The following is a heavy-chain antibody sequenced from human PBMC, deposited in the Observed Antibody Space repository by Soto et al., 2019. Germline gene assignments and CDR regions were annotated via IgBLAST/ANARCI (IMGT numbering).Heavy chain of an antibody. CDR2: IIPIFGTA. CDR3: ARASYSSSPYYYYGVDV. Sequence: ASVKVSCKASGGTFSSYAISWVRQAPGQGLEWMGGIIPIFGTANYAQKFQGRVTITADESTSTAYMELSSLRSEDTAVYYCARASYSSSPYYYYGVDVWGQGTTVTVSS. CDR1: GGTFSSYA. V-gene: IGHV1-69*13. J-gene: IGHJ6*02. D-gene: IGHD6-6*01.